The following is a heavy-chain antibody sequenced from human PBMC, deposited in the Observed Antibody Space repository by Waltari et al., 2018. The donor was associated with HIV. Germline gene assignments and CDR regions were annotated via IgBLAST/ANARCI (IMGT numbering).Heavy chain of an antibody. D-gene: IGHD3-3*01. CDR1: DGPISSSKSH. CDR2: VFYKGQT. Sequence: LHLQESVRGRVAPSEPLSLTCPLCDGPISSSKSHWGCIRDHRGEGLEWIGNVFYKGQTNKKPSLGSGVAIKVTTSANQFFLTLYSVTVADTATYYCARDKRGDYNFWSLPNHNYGMDVWGRGTTVSVSS. J-gene: IGHJ6*02. V-gene: IGHV4-39*07. CDR3: ARDKRGDYNFWSLPNHNYGMDV.